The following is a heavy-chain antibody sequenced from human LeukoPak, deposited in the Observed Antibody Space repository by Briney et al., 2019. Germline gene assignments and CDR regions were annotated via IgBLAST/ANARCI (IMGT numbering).Heavy chain of an antibody. Sequence: GGSLRLSCAASGFTFSSYAMHWVRQAPGNGLEWVAVISYDGSNKYYADSVKGRFTISRDNSKNTLYLQMNSLRAEDTAVYYCARVITIFGVVMDAFDYWGQGTLVTVSS. V-gene: IGHV3-30-3*01. D-gene: IGHD3-3*01. CDR2: ISYDGSNK. CDR3: ARVITIFGVVMDAFDY. CDR1: GFTFSSYA. J-gene: IGHJ4*02.